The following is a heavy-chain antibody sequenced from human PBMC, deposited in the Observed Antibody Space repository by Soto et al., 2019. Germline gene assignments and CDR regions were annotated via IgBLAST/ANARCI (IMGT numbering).Heavy chain of an antibody. CDR2: IIPIFGTA. V-gene: IGHV1-69*13. Sequence: GASVKVSCKASGGTFSSYAISWVRQAPGQGLEWMGGIIPIFGTANYAQKFQGRVTITADESTSTAYMELSSLRSEDTAVYYCAREYCSSTSCIHPPWYFDLWGRGTLVTVSS. CDR3: AREYCSSTSCIHPPWYFDL. D-gene: IGHD2-2*01. CDR1: GGTFSSYA. J-gene: IGHJ2*01.